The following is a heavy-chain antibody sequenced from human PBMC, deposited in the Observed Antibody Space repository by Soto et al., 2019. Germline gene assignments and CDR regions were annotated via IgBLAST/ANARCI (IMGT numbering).Heavy chain of an antibody. J-gene: IGHJ4*02. CDR2: IKSKTDGGTA. D-gene: IGHD5-18*01. V-gene: IGHV3-15*07. Sequence: EVQLVESGGGLVKPGGSLRLSCAVSGVTLSNVWMNWVRQAPGKGPEWVARIKSKTDGGTADYAAPVKGRFTISRDDSENTMYLQMNSLKTEDTSVYYCSHGYDQYFNSWGQGTLVTVSS. CDR1: GVTLSNVW. CDR3: SHGYDQYFNS.